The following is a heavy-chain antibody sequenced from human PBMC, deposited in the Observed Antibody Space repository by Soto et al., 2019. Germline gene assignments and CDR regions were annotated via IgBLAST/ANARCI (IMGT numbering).Heavy chain of an antibody. CDR1: GFTFSSYI. D-gene: IGHD2-2*01. Sequence: EVQLVESGGGLVNPGWALRLSCAASGFTFSSYIMNWVRQAPCQGLAWVSSISSSSSYIYYADSVKGRFTISRDNAKNTLYLQMNSLRAEDTAVYYCARESWSSTSCYSVYYYYYYMDVWGKGTTVTVSS. CDR3: ARESWSSTSCYSVYYYYYYMDV. J-gene: IGHJ6*03. V-gene: IGHV3-21*01. CDR2: ISSSSSYI.